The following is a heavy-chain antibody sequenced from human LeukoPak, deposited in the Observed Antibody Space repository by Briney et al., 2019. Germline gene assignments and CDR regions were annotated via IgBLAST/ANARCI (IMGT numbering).Heavy chain of an antibody. CDR2: IYSGGST. J-gene: IGHJ4*02. D-gene: IGHD3-22*01. CDR3: ARWDSSGYHKYYFDY. V-gene: IGHV3-53*01. CDR1: GFTVSSNY. Sequence: TGGSLRLSCAASGFTVSSNYMNWVRQPPAKGLEWVSIIYSGGSTYYADSVKGRFTISRDNSKNTLYLQMNSLTAEDTAVYYCARWDSSGYHKYYFDYWGQGTLVTVSS.